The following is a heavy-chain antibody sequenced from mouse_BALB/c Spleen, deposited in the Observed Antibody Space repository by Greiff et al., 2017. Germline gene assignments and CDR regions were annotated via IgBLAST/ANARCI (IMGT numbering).Heavy chain of an antibody. V-gene: IGHV5-4*02. J-gene: IGHJ3*01. CDR1: GFTFSDYY. D-gene: IGHD2-3*01. CDR3: AKIYDGYYY. Sequence: EVQVVESGGGLVKPGGSLKLSCAASGFTFSDYYMYWVRQTPEKRLEWVATISDGGSYTYYPDSVKGRFTISRDNAKNTLYLQMSSLKSEDTAMYYCAKIYDGYYYWGQGTLVTVSA. CDR2: ISDGGSYT.